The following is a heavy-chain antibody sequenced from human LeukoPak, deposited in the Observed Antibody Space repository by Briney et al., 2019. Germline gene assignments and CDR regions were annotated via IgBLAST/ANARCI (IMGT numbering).Heavy chain of an antibody. D-gene: IGHD5-12*01. CDR1: GGSISSNNW. J-gene: IGHJ3*02. CDR2: IYHSGST. V-gene: IGHV4-4*02. CDR3: AAIVATNDAFDI. Sequence: SGTLSLTCAVSGGSISSNNWWSWVRQPPGKGLEWIGEIYHSGSTNYNPSLKSRVTISVDKSKNQFSLKLNSVTAADTAVYYCAAIVATNDAFDIWGQGTRVTVSS.